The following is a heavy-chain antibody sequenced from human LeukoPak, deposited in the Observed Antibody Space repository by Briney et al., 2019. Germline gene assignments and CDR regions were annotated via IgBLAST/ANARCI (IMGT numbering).Heavy chain of an antibody. CDR3: ARVPFVVVGVTGNWFDP. J-gene: IGHJ5*02. V-gene: IGHV7-4-1*02. D-gene: IGHD2-2*01. CDR1: GYTFSNYA. CDR2: INTNTGNP. Sequence: ASVKVSCKAPGYTFSNYAMNWVRQAPGQGLEWMGWINTNTGNPTYAQGFTGRFVFSLDTFVSTAYLQISSLKADDTAVYYCARVPFVVVGVTGNWFDPWGQGTLVTVSS.